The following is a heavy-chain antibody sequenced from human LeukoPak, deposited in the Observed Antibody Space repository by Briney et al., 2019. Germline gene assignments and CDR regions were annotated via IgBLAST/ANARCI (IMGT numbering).Heavy chain of an antibody. CDR1: GGTFSSYA. CDR3: ARDQIITMIVVD. D-gene: IGHD3-22*01. V-gene: IGHV1-69*04. J-gene: IGHJ4*02. CDR2: IIPILGIA. Sequence: EASVKVSCKASGGTFSSYATSWVRQAPGQGLEWMGRIIPILGIANYAQKFQGRVTITADKSTSTAYMELSSLRSEDTAVYYCARDQIITMIVVDWGQGTLVTVSS.